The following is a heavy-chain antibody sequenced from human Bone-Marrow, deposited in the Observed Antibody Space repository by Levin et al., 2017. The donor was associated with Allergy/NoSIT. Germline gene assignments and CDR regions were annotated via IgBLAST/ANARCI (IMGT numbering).Heavy chain of an antibody. CDR3: AKTTVTLYEPWSFDY. CDR1: GFTFSSYG. Sequence: GGSLRLSCAASGFTFSSYGMHWVRQAPGKGLEWVAVISYDGSNKYYADSVKGRFTISRDNSKNTLYLQMNSLRAEDTAVYYCAKTTVTLYEPWSFDYWGQGTLVTVSS. D-gene: IGHD4-17*01. J-gene: IGHJ4*02. V-gene: IGHV3-30*18. CDR2: ISYDGSNK.